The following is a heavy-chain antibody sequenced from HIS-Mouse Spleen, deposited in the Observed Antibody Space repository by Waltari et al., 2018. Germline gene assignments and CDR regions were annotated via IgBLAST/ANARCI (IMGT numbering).Heavy chain of an antibody. CDR2: IYYSGST. Sequence: QVQLQESGPGLVKPSETLSLTCTVSGGSISSYYWSWIRQPPGKGWGGLGYIYYSGSTNYHPSLKSRVTISVDTSKNQFSLKLSSVTAADTAVYYCARLSTASRTTYYGSGSYSAYFDYWGQGTLVTVSS. V-gene: IGHV4-59*08. CDR3: ARLSTASRTTYYGSGSYSAYFDY. J-gene: IGHJ4*02. CDR1: GGSISSYY. D-gene: IGHD3-10*01.